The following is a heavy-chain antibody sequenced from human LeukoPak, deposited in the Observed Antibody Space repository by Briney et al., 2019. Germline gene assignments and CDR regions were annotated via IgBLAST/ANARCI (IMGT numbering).Heavy chain of an antibody. J-gene: IGHJ4*02. Sequence: ASVKVSCKASGYTFTSYGITWVRQAPGQGLEWMGWISAYNGHTNYAQKLQGRVTMTTDTSTSTAYMELRSLRTGDTAVYYCARVTQGHFGETQYFDYWGQGTLVTVSS. V-gene: IGHV1-18*01. D-gene: IGHD3-10*01. CDR3: ARVTQGHFGETQYFDY. CDR1: GYTFTSYG. CDR2: ISAYNGHT.